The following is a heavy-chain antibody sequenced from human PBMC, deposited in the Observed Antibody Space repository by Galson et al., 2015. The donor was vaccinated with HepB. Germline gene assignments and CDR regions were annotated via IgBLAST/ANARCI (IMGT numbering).Heavy chain of an antibody. J-gene: IGHJ6*02. Sequence: SLRLSCAASGFTFSSYSLNWVRQAPGKGLEWVSYISSSSSTIYYADSVKGRFTISRDNAKNSLYLQMNSLRDEDTAVYYCARYLGIGPGLSSSWYYGMDVWGQGTTVTVSS. CDR2: ISSSSSTI. D-gene: IGHD6-13*01. CDR3: ARYLGIGPGLSSSWYYGMDV. V-gene: IGHV3-48*02. CDR1: GFTFSSYS.